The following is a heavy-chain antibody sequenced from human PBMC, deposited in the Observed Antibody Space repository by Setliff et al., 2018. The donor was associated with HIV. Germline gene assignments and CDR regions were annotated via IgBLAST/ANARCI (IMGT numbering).Heavy chain of an antibody. CDR1: GGTFSSYA. D-gene: IGHD3-10*01. V-gene: IGHV1-69*13. Sequence: GASVKVSCKASGGTFSSYAISWVRQAPGQGLEWMGGIIPIFGTANYAQKFQGRVTITADESTSTAYMERGSLRSEDTAVYYCARGRWGVRGVIIKNYYYYYMDVWGKGTTVTVSS. J-gene: IGHJ6*03. CDR3: ARGRWGVRGVIIKNYYYYYMDV. CDR2: IIPIFGTA.